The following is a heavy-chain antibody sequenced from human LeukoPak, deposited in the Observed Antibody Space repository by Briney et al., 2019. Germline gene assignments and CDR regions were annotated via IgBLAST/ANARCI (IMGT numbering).Heavy chain of an antibody. Sequence: ASVKVSCKASGYTFTSYDINWVRQATGQGLEWMGWMNPNSGNTGYAQKFQGRVTITRNTSISTAYMELSSLRSEDTAVYYCAREGCGSSTSCYYYYMDVWGKGTTVTVSS. CDR3: AREGCGSSTSCYYYYMDV. CDR1: GYTFTSYD. V-gene: IGHV1-8*03. J-gene: IGHJ6*03. CDR2: MNPNSGNT. D-gene: IGHD2-2*01.